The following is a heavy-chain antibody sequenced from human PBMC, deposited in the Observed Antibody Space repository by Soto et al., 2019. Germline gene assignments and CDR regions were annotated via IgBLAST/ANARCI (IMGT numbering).Heavy chain of an antibody. J-gene: IGHJ6*02. V-gene: IGHV3-30*03. CDR2: ISYDGSNK. CDR1: GFTFSSYG. D-gene: IGHD6-19*01. CDR3: ARGSSGWYYYYYGMDV. Sequence: GGSLRLSCAASGFTFSSYGMHWVRQAPGKGLEWVAVISYDGSNKYYADSVKGRFTISRDNSKNTLYLQMNSLRAEDTAVYYCARGSSGWYYYYYGMDVWGQGTTVTASS.